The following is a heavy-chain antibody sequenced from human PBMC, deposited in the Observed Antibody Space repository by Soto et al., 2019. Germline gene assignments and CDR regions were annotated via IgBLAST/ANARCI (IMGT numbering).Heavy chain of an antibody. J-gene: IGHJ4*02. CDR1: GYTFTSYD. CDR3: ARRAETNGWNGYGADKYYFDF. V-gene: IGHV1-8*01. CDR2: MNPNTGNS. Sequence: ASVKVSCKASGYTFTSYDIYWVRQATGQGLEWMGWMNPNTGNSGYAQKFQGRVTVTSDTSINTVYMELSSLRSEDTAVYYCARRAETNGWNGYGADKYYFDFWGQGTLVTVSS. D-gene: IGHD1-1*01.